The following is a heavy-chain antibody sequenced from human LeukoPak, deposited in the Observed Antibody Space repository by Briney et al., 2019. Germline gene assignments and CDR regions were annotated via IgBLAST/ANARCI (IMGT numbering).Heavy chain of an antibody. CDR3: ARHKDYYYSYMDV. CDR1: GDSISTSSYY. V-gene: IGHV4-39*01. CDR2: IYYSGST. J-gene: IGHJ6*03. Sequence: SSETLSLTCSVSGDSISTSSYYWGWIRQPPGKGLEWIGTIYYSGSTYYNPSLTSRVTISVDTSKNQFSLKLSSVTAADTAVYYCARHKDYYYSYMDVWGKGTTVTISS.